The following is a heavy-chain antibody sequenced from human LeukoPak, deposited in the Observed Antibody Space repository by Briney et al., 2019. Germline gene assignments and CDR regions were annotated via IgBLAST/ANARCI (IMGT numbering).Heavy chain of an antibody. Sequence: GGSLRLSCAASGFTFSSNYMSWVRQAPGKGLEWVSVIYSGGSTYYADSVKGRFTISRDNAKNSLYLQMNSLRAEDTAVYYCARGASSGNFDYWGQGTLVTVSS. CDR1: GFTFSSNY. CDR3: ARGASSGNFDY. V-gene: IGHV3-66*01. J-gene: IGHJ4*02. D-gene: IGHD6-19*01. CDR2: IYSGGST.